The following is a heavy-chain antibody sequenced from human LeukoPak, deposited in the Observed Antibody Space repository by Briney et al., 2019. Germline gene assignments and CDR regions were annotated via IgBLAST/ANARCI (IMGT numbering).Heavy chain of an antibody. CDR1: GGSVNSGSYY. J-gene: IGHJ4*01. Sequence: SETLSLTCTVSGGSVNSGSYYWSWIRQPPGKGLEWIGYIYYSGSTNYNPSLKSRVTISVDTSKNQFSLKLSSVTAADTAVYYCARDGVGATNFDHWGQEPWSPSPQ. V-gene: IGHV4-61*01. CDR2: IYYSGST. CDR3: ARDGVGATNFDH. D-gene: IGHD1-26*01.